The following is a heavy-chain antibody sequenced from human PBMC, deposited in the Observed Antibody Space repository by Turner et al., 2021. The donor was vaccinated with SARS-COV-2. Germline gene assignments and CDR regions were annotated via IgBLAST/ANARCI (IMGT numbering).Heavy chain of an antibody. Sequence: EVQLVATGRDLVQPGRFLRLSCAASGFTLSNYWMSWVRQAPGKGLEWVANIRQDGSEKEYVDSVKGRFTISRDNAKNSLYLQMNSLRVEDTAVYYCAGSGGWLLDLWGQGTLVTVSS. V-gene: IGHV3-7*03. D-gene: IGHD6-19*01. CDR1: GFTLSNYW. CDR2: IRQDGSEK. J-gene: IGHJ4*02. CDR3: AGSGGWLLDL.